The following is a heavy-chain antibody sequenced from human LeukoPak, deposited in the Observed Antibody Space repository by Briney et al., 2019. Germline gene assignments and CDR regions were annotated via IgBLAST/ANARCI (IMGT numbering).Heavy chain of an antibody. Sequence: GGSLRLSCAASGFTFSSYSMNWVRQAPGKGLEWVSSISSRSSYIYYADSVKGRFTISRDNAKNSLYLQMNSLRAEDTAVYYCARDLGKYYDSSGYRLNPFDYWGQGTLDTVSS. J-gene: IGHJ4*02. V-gene: IGHV3-21*01. CDR2: ISSRSSYI. CDR1: GFTFSSYS. D-gene: IGHD3-22*01. CDR3: ARDLGKYYDSSGYRLNPFDY.